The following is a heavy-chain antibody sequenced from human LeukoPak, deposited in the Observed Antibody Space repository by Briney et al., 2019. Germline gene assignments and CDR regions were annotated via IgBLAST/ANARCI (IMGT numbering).Heavy chain of an antibody. V-gene: IGHV3-74*01. CDR1: EFTFSSYW. D-gene: IGHD2-2*01. CDR3: VRGGPYCSSTSCQTDY. Sequence: GGSLRLSCAASEFTFSSYWMHWVRQAPGKGLVWVSRINTDGSSTSYADSVKGRFTISRDNARNTLYLQMSSLRAEDTAVYYCVRGGPYCSSTSCQTDYWGQGTLVTVSS. CDR2: INTDGSST. J-gene: IGHJ4*02.